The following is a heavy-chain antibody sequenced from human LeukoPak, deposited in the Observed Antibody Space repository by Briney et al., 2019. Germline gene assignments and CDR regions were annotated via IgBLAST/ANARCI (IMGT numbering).Heavy chain of an antibody. D-gene: IGHD1-26*01. CDR1: GFTFGEYA. V-gene: IGHV3-49*04. Sequence: PGGSLRLSCTASGFTFGEYAMSWVRQAPGKGLEWVGFIRSGAFGGTTEYAASVKGRFIISRDDSKSIAYLQMNSLKTEDTAVYSCTRGHSGTYFWYAFDIXXXXXXXTVSS. J-gene: IGHJ3*02. CDR3: TRGHSGTYFWYAFDI. CDR2: IRSGAFGGTT.